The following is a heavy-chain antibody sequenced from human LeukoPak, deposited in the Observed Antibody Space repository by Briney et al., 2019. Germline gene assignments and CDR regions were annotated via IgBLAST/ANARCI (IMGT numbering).Heavy chain of an antibody. V-gene: IGHV3-49*04. CDR3: SRGPIQLWLQNCMDV. D-gene: IGHD5-18*01. CDR1: GFTFGDHA. Sequence: PGGSLRLSCTTSGFTFGDHAMCGVRQAPGEGLEWVGFIRSKTYRRTTEYAASVKDRFTISRDDSNIIAYLQMNSLKIEDTAVYFCSRGPIQLWLQNCMDVWGQGTTVTVSS. CDR2: IRSKTYRRTT. J-gene: IGHJ6*02.